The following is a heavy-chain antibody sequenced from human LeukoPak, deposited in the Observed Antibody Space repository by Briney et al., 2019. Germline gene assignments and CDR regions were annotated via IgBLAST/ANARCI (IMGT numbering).Heavy chain of an antibody. Sequence: GASVKVSCEASGYTFTSYDINWVRQATGQGLEWMGWMNPNSGNTGYAQKFQGRVTITRNTSISTAYMELSSLRSEDTAVYYCARAVPRDYYYYMDVWGKGTTVTVSS. CDR3: ARAVPRDYYYYMDV. D-gene: IGHD6-19*01. J-gene: IGHJ6*03. CDR1: GYTFTSYD. V-gene: IGHV1-8*03. CDR2: MNPNSGNT.